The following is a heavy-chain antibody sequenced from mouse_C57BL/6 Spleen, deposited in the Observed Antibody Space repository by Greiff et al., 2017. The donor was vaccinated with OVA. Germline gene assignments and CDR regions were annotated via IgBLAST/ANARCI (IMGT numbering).Heavy chain of an antibody. D-gene: IGHD4-1*01. Sequence: QVQLKQSGAELVRPGASVTLSCKASGYTFTDYEMHWVKQTPVHGLEWIGAIDPETGGTAYNQKFKGKAILTADKSSSTAYMELRSLTSEDSAVYYCTREELGVYFDYWGQGTTLTVSS. J-gene: IGHJ2*01. CDR2: IDPETGGT. CDR3: TREELGVYFDY. V-gene: IGHV1-15*01. CDR1: GYTFTDYE.